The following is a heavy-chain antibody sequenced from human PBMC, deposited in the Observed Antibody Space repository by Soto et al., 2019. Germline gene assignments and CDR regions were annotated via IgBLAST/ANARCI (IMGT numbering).Heavy chain of an antibody. CDR3: ARDQGYYESSGYFDY. CDR1: GFTFSSYS. D-gene: IGHD3-22*01. V-gene: IGHV3-21*04. Sequence: GGSLRLSCASSGFTFSSYSMNWVRQAPGKGLEWVSSISSSSSYIYYADSVKGRFTIPRDNAKNSLYLQMNSLRAEDTAVYYCARDQGYYESSGYFDYWGQGTLVTVSS. J-gene: IGHJ4*02. CDR2: ISSSSSYI.